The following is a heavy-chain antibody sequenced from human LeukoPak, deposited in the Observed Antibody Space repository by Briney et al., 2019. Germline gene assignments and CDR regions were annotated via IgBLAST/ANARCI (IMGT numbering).Heavy chain of an antibody. D-gene: IGHD2-8*01. CDR1: GGSFSGYY. CDR2: IYYSGST. J-gene: IGHJ4*02. CDR3: AALGLLSRVPDY. Sequence: SETLSLTCAVYGGSFSGYYWSWIRQHPGKGLEWIGYIYYSGSTYYNPSLKSRVTISVDTSKNQFSLKLSSVTAADTAVYYCAALGLLSRVPDYWGQGTLVTVSS. V-gene: IGHV4-31*11.